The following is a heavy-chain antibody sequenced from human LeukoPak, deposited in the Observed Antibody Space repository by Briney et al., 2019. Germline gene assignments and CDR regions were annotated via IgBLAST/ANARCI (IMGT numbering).Heavy chain of an antibody. Sequence: PSETLSLTCAVDGGSFSGYYWSWIRQPPGNGLEWIGEINHSGSTNSSPSLKSRVTISVDTSKNQFSLKLSSVTAADTAVYYCARARGYGSGSYYRPHSQYYYYGMDVWGQGTTVTVSS. CDR3: ARARGYGSGSYYRPHSQYYYYGMDV. D-gene: IGHD3-10*01. CDR1: GGSFSGYY. CDR2: INHSGST. J-gene: IGHJ6*02. V-gene: IGHV4-34*01.